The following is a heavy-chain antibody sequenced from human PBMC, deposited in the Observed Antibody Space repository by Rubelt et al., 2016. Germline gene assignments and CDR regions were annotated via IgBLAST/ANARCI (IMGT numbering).Heavy chain of an antibody. CDR1: GYSFTSYW. CDR3: ARHAGDGGNSEDWFDP. Sequence: EVLLVQSGAEVKKPGESLRISCKGSGYSFTSYWISWVRQMPGKGLEWMGRIDPSASYTNYSPSFQGHVTISADKSSSTAYLQWSSLKASDTAMYYCARHAGDGGNSEDWFDPWGQGTLVTVSS. V-gene: IGHV5-10-1*01. CDR2: IDPSASYT. D-gene: IGHD4-23*01. J-gene: IGHJ5*02.